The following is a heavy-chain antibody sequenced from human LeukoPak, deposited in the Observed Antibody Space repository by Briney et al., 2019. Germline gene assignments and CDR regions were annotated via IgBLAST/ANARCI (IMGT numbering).Heavy chain of an antibody. CDR1: GYTFTGYY. D-gene: IGHD3-22*01. V-gene: IGHV1-2*02. Sequence: ASVKVSCKASGYTFTGYYMHWVRQAPGQGLEWMGWINPNSGGTSYAQKFQGRVTMTRDTSISTAYMELSRLRSDDTAVYYCARGPQYYYDSSGYSDYWGQGTLVTVSS. CDR2: INPNSGGT. CDR3: ARGPQYYYDSSGYSDY. J-gene: IGHJ4*02.